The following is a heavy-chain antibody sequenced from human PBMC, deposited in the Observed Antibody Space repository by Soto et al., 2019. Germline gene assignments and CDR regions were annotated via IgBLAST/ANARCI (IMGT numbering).Heavy chain of an antibody. CDR2: IIPIFGTA. D-gene: IGHD3-10*01. J-gene: IGHJ6*04. CDR3: AIGITMVRGVIIESYYYYGMDV. Sequence: QVQLVQSGAEVKKPGSSVKVSCKASGGTFSSYAISWVRQAPGQGLEWMGGIIPIFGTANYAQKFQGRVTITADESTSTAYMELSSLRSEDTAVYYCAIGITMVRGVIIESYYYYGMDVWGKGTTVTVSS. CDR1: GGTFSSYA. V-gene: IGHV1-69*01.